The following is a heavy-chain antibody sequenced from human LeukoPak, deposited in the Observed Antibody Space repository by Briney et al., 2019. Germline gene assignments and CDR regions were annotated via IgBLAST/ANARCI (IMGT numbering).Heavy chain of an antibody. CDR3: ARDYYGSGYWFDP. D-gene: IGHD3-10*01. CDR2: INPNSGGT. CDR1: GYTFTGYY. V-gene: IGHV1-2*02. Sequence: ASVKVSCKASGYTFTGYYMHWVRQAPGQGLEWMGWINPNSGGTNYAQKFQGRVTMTRDTSISTAYMELSGLRSDDTAVYYCARDYYGSGYWFDPWGQGTLVTVSS. J-gene: IGHJ5*02.